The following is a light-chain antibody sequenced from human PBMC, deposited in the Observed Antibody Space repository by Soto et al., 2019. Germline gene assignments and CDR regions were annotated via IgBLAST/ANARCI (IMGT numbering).Light chain of an antibody. CDR3: AAWDDSLSGHVV. CDR1: SSNIGAGYD. Sequence: QSVLTQPPSVSGAPGQRVTISCTGSSSNIGAGYDVHWYQQLPGTAPRLLIYTNTKRPSGVPDRFSGSKSGTSASLVITGLQAEDEAHYYCAAWDDSLSGHVVFGGGTKLTVL. V-gene: IGLV1-40*01. CDR2: TNT. J-gene: IGLJ2*01.